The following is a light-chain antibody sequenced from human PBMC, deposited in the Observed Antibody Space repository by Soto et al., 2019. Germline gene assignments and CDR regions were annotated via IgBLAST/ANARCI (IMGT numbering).Light chain of an antibody. CDR3: QSYDSSLSGSV. CDR2: GNS. CDR1: SSNIGAGYD. J-gene: IGLJ3*02. Sequence: QSVLTQPPSVSGAPGQRVTISCTGSSSNIGAGYDVHWYQQLPGTAPKFFIYGNSNRPSGVPDRFSGSKSGTSASLAITGLQAEDEADYYCQSYDSSLSGSVFGGGTKLTVL. V-gene: IGLV1-40*01.